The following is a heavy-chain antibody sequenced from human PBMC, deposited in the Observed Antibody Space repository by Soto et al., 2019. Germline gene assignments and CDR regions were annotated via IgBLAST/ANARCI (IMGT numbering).Heavy chain of an antibody. CDR2: IKTDGSST. J-gene: IGHJ4*02. V-gene: IGHV3-74*01. Sequence: EVQLVESGGGLVQPGGSLRLSCAASGFSFSSYCIHWVRQAPGKGLVSVSRIKTDGSSTDYADSVKGRFTISRDNAKNTLYLQMNSLRAEDTAVYYCAKREGNTYGLFHWGQGTLVTVSS. CDR3: AKREGNTYGLFH. CDR1: GFSFSSYC. D-gene: IGHD5-18*01.